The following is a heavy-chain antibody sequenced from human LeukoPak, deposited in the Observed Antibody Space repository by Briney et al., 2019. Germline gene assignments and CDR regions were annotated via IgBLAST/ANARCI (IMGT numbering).Heavy chain of an antibody. J-gene: IGHJ5*02. CDR1: GGTFSSYA. CDR3: ARVGVLLWFGELLYPNWFDP. Sequence: SVKVSYKASGGTFSSYAISWVRQAPGQGLEWMGGIIPIFGTANYAQKFQGRVTITADESTSTAYMELSSLRSEDTAVYYCARVGVLLWFGELLYPNWFDPWGQGTLVTVSS. V-gene: IGHV1-69*13. D-gene: IGHD3-10*01. CDR2: IIPIFGTA.